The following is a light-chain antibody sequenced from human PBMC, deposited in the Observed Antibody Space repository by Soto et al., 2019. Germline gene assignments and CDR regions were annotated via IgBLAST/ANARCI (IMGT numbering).Light chain of an antibody. CDR1: SSDVGGYKY. CDR2: EVS. V-gene: IGLV2-14*01. Sequence: QSALTQPASVSGSPGQSITISCTGTSSDVGGYKYVSWYQQHPDKAPKLIIFEVSNRPSGISSRFSGSKSGSTAYLTISGLQAEDEADYYCASYTSSSTSVIFGRGTKLTVL. J-gene: IGLJ2*01. CDR3: ASYTSSSTSVI.